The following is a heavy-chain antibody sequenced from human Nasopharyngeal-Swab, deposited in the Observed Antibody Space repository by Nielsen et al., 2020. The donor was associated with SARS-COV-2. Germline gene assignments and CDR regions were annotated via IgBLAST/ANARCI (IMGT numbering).Heavy chain of an antibody. D-gene: IGHD1-26*01. CDR1: GFTVSSNY. CDR2: IYTGGST. J-gene: IGHJ3*02. Sequence: GESLKISCAASGFTVSSNYMNWVRQAPGKGLEWVSVIYTGGSTYYADSVKGRFTISRDNSKNTLYLQMNSLRAEDTAVYYCARTMGGSYFGAFDIWGQGTMVTVSS. CDR3: ARTMGGSYFGAFDI. V-gene: IGHV3-66*01.